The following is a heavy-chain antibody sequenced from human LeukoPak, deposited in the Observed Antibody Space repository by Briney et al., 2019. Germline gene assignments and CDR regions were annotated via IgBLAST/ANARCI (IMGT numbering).Heavy chain of an antibody. Sequence: GASVKVSCKASGGTFSSYAISWVRQAPGQGLEWMGGIIPIFGTANYAQKFQGRVTITADESTSTAYMELSSLRSEDTAVYYCARHRTPYEILTGYNALYYYYGMDVWGKGTTVTVSS. D-gene: IGHD3-9*01. J-gene: IGHJ6*04. CDR2: IIPIFGTA. V-gene: IGHV1-69*01. CDR3: ARHRTPYEILTGYNALYYYYGMDV. CDR1: GGTFSSYA.